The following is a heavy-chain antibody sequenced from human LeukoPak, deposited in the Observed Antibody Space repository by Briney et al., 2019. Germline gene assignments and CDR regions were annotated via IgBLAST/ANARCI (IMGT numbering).Heavy chain of an antibody. J-gene: IGHJ4*02. CDR3: ARGFGRNSSGYDY. D-gene: IGHD3-22*01. CDR2: MHYSGIT. Sequence: PSETLSLTCIVSGGSISSGSHYWSWIRQPPGKGLEWIGSMHYSGITYYNPSLTSRVTISVDTSKNQFSLKLSSVTAADTAVYYCARGFGRNSSGYDYWGQGTLVTVSS. CDR1: GGSISSGSHY. V-gene: IGHV4-39*01.